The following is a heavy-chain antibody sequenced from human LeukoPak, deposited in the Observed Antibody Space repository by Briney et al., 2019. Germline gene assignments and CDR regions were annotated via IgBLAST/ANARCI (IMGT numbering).Heavy chain of an antibody. CDR2: INPNRGGT. CDR3: ARGQSLNDY. Sequence: GASVNVSCSASRYTFTEYYMHWVRHAPGQGLEYMVCINPNRGGTNYAETFQGRVTMTRDTSISRAYMELNSLRYDDTALYYFARGQSLNDYWGEGTLVTVS. V-gene: IGHV1-2*02. CDR1: RYTFTEYY. J-gene: IGHJ4*02.